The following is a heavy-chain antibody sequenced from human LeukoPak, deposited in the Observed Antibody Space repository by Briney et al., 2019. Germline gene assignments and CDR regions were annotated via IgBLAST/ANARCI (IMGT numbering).Heavy chain of an antibody. J-gene: IGHJ4*02. V-gene: IGHV3-66*01. CDR3: ARDPDSTGYYGY. Sequence: GSLRLSCAASGFTVSSNYMSWVRQAPGKGLEWVSILYSGGSTYYADSVKGRFSISRDNSKNTLYLQMNSLRAEDTAVYYCARDPDSTGYYGYWGQGTLVTVSS. CDR2: LYSGGST. CDR1: GFTVSSNY. D-gene: IGHD3-22*01.